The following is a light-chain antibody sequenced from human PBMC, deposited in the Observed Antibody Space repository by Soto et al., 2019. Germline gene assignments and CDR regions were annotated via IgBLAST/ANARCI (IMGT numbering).Light chain of an antibody. CDR3: QKYGGSPRT. V-gene: IGKV3-20*01. Sequence: EIVLTQSPGTLSLSPGERATLSCRASQSISSFYLAWYQQTPGQAPRLLIYDASSRAAGIPDRFSGGGSGTDFTLTISRLEPEDFGVYYCQKYGGSPRTFGQGTKGDIK. CDR1: QSISSFY. J-gene: IGKJ1*01. CDR2: DAS.